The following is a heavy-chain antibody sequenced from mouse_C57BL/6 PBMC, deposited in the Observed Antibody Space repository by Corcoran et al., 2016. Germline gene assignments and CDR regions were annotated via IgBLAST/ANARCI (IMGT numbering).Heavy chain of an antibody. CDR1: GYSITSGYY. CDR3: AREGFYDGYYSAY. V-gene: IGHV3-6*01. D-gene: IGHD2-3*01. Sequence: DVQLQESGPGLVTPSQSLSLTCSVTGYSITSGYYWNWIRQFPGNKLEWMGYITYDGSNNYNPSLKNRISITRDTSKNQFFLKLNSVTTEDTATYYCAREGFYDGYYSAYWGQGTLVTVSA. CDR2: ITYDGSN. J-gene: IGHJ3*01.